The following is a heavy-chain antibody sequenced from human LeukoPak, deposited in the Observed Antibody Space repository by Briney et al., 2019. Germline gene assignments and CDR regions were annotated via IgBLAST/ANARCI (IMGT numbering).Heavy chain of an antibody. D-gene: IGHD3-22*01. CDR3: ARGRRRLLPPYFDY. J-gene: IGHJ4*02. CDR1: GGSISSGDYY. Sequence: PSQTLSLTCTVSGGSISSGDYYWSWIRQPPGKGLEWIGYIYSSGTTTYSPSLKSRLIISPDTSKNQFSLKLRSVTAADTAVYYCARGRRRLLPPYFDYWGQGTLVTVSS. CDR2: IYSSGTT. V-gene: IGHV4-30-4*01.